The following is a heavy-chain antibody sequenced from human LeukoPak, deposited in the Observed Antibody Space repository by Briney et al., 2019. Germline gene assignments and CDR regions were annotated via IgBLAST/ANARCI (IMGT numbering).Heavy chain of an antibody. CDR2: IRSSSSTI. CDR1: GSTFSNYS. CDR3: ARDGVATIEGPDY. V-gene: IGHV3-48*04. J-gene: IGHJ4*02. Sequence: PGGSLRLSCEASGSTFSNYSMNWVRQAPGKGLEWVSYIRSSSSTIYYADSVKGRFTISRDNAKNSLYLQMNSLRSEDTAVYYCARDGVATIEGPDYWGQGTLVTVSS. D-gene: IGHD5-24*01.